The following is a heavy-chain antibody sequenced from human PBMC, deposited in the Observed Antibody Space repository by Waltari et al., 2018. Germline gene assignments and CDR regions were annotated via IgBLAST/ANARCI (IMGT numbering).Heavy chain of an antibody. D-gene: IGHD5-12*01. CDR2: DRGDWKP. Sequence: QLQLQESGPGLVKPSGNLSLTCAVHGDSMSSTDCWSWVSQSTGKGLEWLGKDRGDWKPNYNPSFASRLTISLDSYNNQFSLKVTSATAADTAVYYCVRDRGRGLYLDSWGPGILVTVSP. J-gene: IGHJ4*02. CDR3: VRDRGRGLYLDS. V-gene: IGHV4-4*02. CDR1: GDSMSSTDC.